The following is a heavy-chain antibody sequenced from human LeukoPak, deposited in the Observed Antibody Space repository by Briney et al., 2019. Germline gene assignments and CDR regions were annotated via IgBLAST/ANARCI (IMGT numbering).Heavy chain of an antibody. CDR2: ISYDGSNK. J-gene: IGHJ4*02. V-gene: IGHV3-30*04. D-gene: IGHD3-9*01. CDR3: ARDRPFDILTGYSYYFDY. CDR1: GFTFSSYA. Sequence: GRSLRLSCAASGFTFSSYAMHRVRQAPGKGLEWVEVISYDGSNKYYADSVKGRFTISRDNSKNTLYLQMNSLRAEDTAVYYCARDRPFDILTGYSYYFDYWGQGTLVTVSS.